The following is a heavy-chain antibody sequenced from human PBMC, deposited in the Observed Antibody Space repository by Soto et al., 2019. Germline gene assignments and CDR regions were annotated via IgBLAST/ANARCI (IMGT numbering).Heavy chain of an antibody. J-gene: IGHJ4*01. V-gene: IGHV3-7*01. CDR1: GFRFGGYW. CDR2: IHMDGGEK. Sequence: GGSLRLSCAASGFRFGGYWMSWVRQAPGRGVEWLATIHMDGGEKKYVDSVKGRFTMSRDNAKNSLYLQMDSLRVEDTGVYYCARDSGYDSGSSVNHYLDQWGHGTLVTVSS. D-gene: IGHD3-10*01. CDR3: ARDSGYDSGSSVNHYLDQ.